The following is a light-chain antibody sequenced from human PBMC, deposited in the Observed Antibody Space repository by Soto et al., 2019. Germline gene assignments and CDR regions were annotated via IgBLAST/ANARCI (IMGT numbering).Light chain of an antibody. CDR2: GVN. CDR1: VSDVGGYDS. CDR3: CSYTTSNKYV. J-gene: IGLJ1*01. V-gene: IGLV2-14*03. Sequence: HSVMTQPSSVSGSPGQSITISCTGTVSDVGGYDSVSWYQQHPGRAPKLIIYGVNNRPSGVSNRFSASKSADTASLTISGLQAEEEANYYCCSYTTSNKYVFGTGTKVTVL.